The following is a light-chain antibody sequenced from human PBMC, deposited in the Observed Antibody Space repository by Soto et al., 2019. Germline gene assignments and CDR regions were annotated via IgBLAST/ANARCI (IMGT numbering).Light chain of an antibody. CDR2: DVT. V-gene: IGLV2-14*03. CDR1: SSDVGGYDY. J-gene: IGLJ2*01. CDR3: SSYTTSRTLHVV. Sequence: QSALTQPASVSGSPGQSITISCTGTSSDVGGYDYVSWYQHHPGKAPKLMIYDVTNRPSRVSNRFSGSKSGNTASLTISGLQAEDEADYSCSSYTTSRTLHVVFGGGTNRTVL.